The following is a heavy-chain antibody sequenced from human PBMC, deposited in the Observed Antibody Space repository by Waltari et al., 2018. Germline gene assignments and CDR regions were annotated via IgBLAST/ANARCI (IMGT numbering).Heavy chain of an antibody. V-gene: IGHV3-53*01. Sequence: EVQLVESGGCWIQPGESLRLCCAAFVFTASSNYLIWFRQAPGKGLEWVSVIYSGGSTYYADSVKGRFTISRDNSKNTLYLQMNSLRAEDTAVYYCARGYDYGDPRQSYFDYWGQGTLVTVSS. CDR1: VFTASSNY. J-gene: IGHJ4*02. CDR3: ARGYDYGDPRQSYFDY. D-gene: IGHD4-17*01. CDR2: IYSGGST.